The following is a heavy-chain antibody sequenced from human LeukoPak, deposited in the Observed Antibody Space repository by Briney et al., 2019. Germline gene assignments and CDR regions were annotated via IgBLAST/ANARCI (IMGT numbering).Heavy chain of an antibody. J-gene: IGHJ4*02. D-gene: IGHD5-12*01. CDR1: GFTFSRNS. V-gene: IGHV3-21*01. CDR3: ARGRGYRGYDTDY. Sequence: GGSLRLSCAASGFTFSRNSMNWVRQAPGKGLEWVSSISSSSSYIYYADSVEGRFTISRDNAKNSLYLQMNSLRAEDTAVYYCARGRGYRGYDTDYWGQGTLVTVSS. CDR2: ISSSSSYI.